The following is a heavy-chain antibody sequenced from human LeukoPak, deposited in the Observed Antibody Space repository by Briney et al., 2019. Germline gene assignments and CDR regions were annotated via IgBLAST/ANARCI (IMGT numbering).Heavy chain of an antibody. J-gene: IGHJ4*02. V-gene: IGHV4-39*01. Sequence: PSETLSLTCSVSGGSISSSSSYWGWIRQPPGKGLEWIGSTYYSGSSFDNPALKSRVTISVDTSKNQFSLKLSSVTAADTAVYYCARHRSGWLQSSFDYWGQGTLVTVPS. D-gene: IGHD5-24*01. CDR1: GGSISSSSSY. CDR3: ARHRSGWLQSSFDY. CDR2: TYYSGSS.